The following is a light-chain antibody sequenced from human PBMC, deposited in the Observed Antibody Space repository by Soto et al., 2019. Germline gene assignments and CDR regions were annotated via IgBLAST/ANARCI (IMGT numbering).Light chain of an antibody. CDR2: DAS. J-gene: IGKJ5*01. Sequence: EIVLTQSPATLSLSPGERANISCRASQSVTTYLAWYEQKPGHAPRPLIYDASDRAPGIPARFSGSGSGTDVTLTIISLEPEDFAVYNCQHLSNWPPSITFGQGTRLEIK. V-gene: IGKV3-11*01. CDR1: QSVTTY. CDR3: QHLSNWPPSIT.